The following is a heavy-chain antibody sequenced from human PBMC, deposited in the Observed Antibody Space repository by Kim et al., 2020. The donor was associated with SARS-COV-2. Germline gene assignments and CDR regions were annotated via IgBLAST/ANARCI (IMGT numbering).Heavy chain of an antibody. CDR3: ARHSRHLPTFGVVGY. Sequence: PSLKRRVTIAVGTSKNQFSLKLSSVTAADTAVYYCARHSRHLPTFGVVGYWGQGTLVTVSS. V-gene: IGHV4-39*01. D-gene: IGHD3-3*01. J-gene: IGHJ4*02.